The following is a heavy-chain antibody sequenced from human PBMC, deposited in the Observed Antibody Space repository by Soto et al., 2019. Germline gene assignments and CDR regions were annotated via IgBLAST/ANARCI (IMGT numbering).Heavy chain of an antibody. CDR1: GFTFSSYG. V-gene: IGHV3-33*01. J-gene: IGHJ4*02. D-gene: IGHD3-10*01. CDR2: IWYDGSNK. CDR3: ATYYYGSGSYPYFDY. Sequence: GGSLRLSCAASGFTFSSYGMHWVRQAPGKGLEWVAVIWYDGSNKYYADSVKGRFTISRDNSKNTLYLQMNSLRAEDTAVYYCATYYYGSGSYPYFDYWGQGTLVTVSS.